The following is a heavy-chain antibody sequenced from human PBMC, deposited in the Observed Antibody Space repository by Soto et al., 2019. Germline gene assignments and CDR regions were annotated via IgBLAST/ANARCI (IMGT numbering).Heavy chain of an antibody. J-gene: IGHJ4*02. CDR3: ARAAGGTGRLDY. Sequence: EVQLLESGGGLVQPGGSLRLSCAASGFTFSSYAMSWVRQAPGKGLEWVSAISGSGGSTYYADSVKGRFTISRDNSKNTLYLQTNSLRAEDTAVYYCARAAGGTGRLDYWGQGTLVTVSS. CDR2: ISGSGGST. D-gene: IGHD6-13*01. CDR1: GFTFSSYA. V-gene: IGHV3-23*01.